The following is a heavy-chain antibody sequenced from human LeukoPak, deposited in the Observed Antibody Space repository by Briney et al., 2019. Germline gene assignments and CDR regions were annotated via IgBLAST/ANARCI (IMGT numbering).Heavy chain of an antibody. CDR1: GFTFSSYA. J-gene: IGHJ4*02. CDR2: IYSGGRT. D-gene: IGHD6-13*01. V-gene: IGHV3-66*01. Sequence: GGSLRLSCAASGFTFSSYAMSWVRQAPGKGLEWVSSIYSGGRTYYADSVKGRFTISRDNSKNTLYLQMNSLRAEDTAVYYCARVGPQEYSSSWYFDYWGQGTLVTASS. CDR3: ARVGPQEYSSSWYFDY.